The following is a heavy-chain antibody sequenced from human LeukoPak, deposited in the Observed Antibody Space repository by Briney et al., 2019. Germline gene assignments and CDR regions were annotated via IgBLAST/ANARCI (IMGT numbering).Heavy chain of an antibody. D-gene: IGHD2-2*01. CDR1: GASMSSYY. CDR2: IYYSGST. J-gene: IGHJ5*02. V-gene: IGHV4-59*01. Sequence: SETLSLTWTVAGASMSSYYWSWLRQPAGKGLEWIGYIYYSGSTNYNPSLKSRVTISLEKSKNKFSLKLTSVTAADTAVYYCARHIQLPAAVVVWFDPWGQGTLVTVSS. CDR3: ARHIQLPAAVVVWFDP.